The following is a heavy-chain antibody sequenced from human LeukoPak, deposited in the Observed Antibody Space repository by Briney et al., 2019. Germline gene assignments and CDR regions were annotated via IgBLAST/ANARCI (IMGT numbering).Heavy chain of an antibody. CDR2: ISYSGST. V-gene: IGHV4-59*01. Sequence: SETLSLTCTVSGGSISSYYWNWIRQPPGKGLEWMGYISYSGSTNYNPSLKSRVTISLDTSKNQFSLKLRSVTAADTAVYYCARGFDSKSTYFDYWGQGTLVTVSS. J-gene: IGHJ4*02. CDR3: ARGFDSKSTYFDY. CDR1: GGSISSYY. D-gene: IGHD5-12*01.